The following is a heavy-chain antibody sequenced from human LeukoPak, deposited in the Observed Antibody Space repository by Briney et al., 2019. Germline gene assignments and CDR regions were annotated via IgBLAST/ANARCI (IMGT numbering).Heavy chain of an antibody. CDR2: VNHSGST. Sequence: SSETLSLTCIVSGGSISSYYWSWIRQPPGKGLEWIGEVNHSGSTNYNPSLKSRVTISVDTSKNQFSLNLRSVTAADTAVYYCARGGTWPTMIDFWGQGTLVTVSS. CDR3: ARGGTWPTMIDF. J-gene: IGHJ4*02. D-gene: IGHD3-22*01. V-gene: IGHV4-34*01. CDR1: GGSISSYY.